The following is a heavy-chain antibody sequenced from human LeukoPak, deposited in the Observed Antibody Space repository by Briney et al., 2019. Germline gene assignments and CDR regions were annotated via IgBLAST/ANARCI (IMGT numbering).Heavy chain of an antibody. J-gene: IGHJ3*02. CDR3: ARDFGMVGATHAFDI. V-gene: IGHV3-74*01. CDR1: GFTFSDHY. Sequence: GECLRLSCAASGFTFSDHYMDWVRQAPGGGLVWVSLIFRDVSRTNYADSGKGRFTISRDNAKNTLYPQMNSLRAEDTAVYYCARDFGMVGATHAFDIWGQGTMVTVSS. D-gene: IGHD1-26*01. CDR2: IFRDVSRT.